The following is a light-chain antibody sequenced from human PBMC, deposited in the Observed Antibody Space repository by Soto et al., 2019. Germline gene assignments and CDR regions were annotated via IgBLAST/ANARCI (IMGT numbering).Light chain of an antibody. CDR3: QQYNNWPYT. CDR2: RAS. CDR1: QHVSSN. V-gene: IGKV3-15*01. Sequence: PGGSATLSCRASQHVSSNFAWYRQKPGQAPTLLIYRASTRATGIPARFSGSGSGTEFTLTISSLQSEDFAVYYCQQYNNWPYTFGQGTKLEIK. J-gene: IGKJ2*01.